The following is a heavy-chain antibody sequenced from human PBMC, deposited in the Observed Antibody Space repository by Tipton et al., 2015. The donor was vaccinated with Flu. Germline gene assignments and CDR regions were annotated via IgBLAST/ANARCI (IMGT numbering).Heavy chain of an antibody. CDR2: IYYSGGT. CDR3: ARKVTKSSHNRNYIDY. V-gene: IGHV4-39*06. CDR1: GGSISSTSYY. Sequence: TLSLTCTISGGSISSTSYYWGWIRQPPGKGLEWIGNIYYSGGTYYNPSLKSRVTLAVDTSKNQFALKLRSVTAADTAVYYCARKVTKSSHNRNYIDYWGHGTLVTVSS. J-gene: IGHJ4*01. D-gene: IGHD1-14*01.